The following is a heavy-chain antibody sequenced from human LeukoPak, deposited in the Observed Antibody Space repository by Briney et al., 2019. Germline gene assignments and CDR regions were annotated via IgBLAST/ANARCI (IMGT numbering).Heavy chain of an antibody. J-gene: IGHJ3*02. D-gene: IGHD3-10*01. V-gene: IGHV3-11*01. CDR1: GFTFSDYY. Sequence: GGSLRLSCAASGFTFSDYYMSWIRQAPGKGLEWVSYISSSGSTIYYADSVKGRFTISRDNSKNTLYLQINSLRAEDTAVYYCATGSGSWLSDAFDIWGQGTMVTVSS. CDR3: ATGSGSWLSDAFDI. CDR2: ISSSGSTI.